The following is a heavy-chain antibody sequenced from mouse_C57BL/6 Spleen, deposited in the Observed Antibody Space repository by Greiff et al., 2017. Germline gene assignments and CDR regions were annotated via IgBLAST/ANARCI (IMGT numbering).Heavy chain of an antibody. CDR1: GYTFTSYW. V-gene: IGHV1-55*01. CDR3: AAYYYGPYAMDY. D-gene: IGHD1-1*01. CDR2: IYPGSGST. J-gene: IGHJ4*01. Sequence: QVHVKQSGAELVKPGASVKMSCKASGYTFTSYWITWVKQRPGQGLEWIGDIYPGSGSTNYNEKFKSKATLTVDTSSSTAYMQLSSLTSEDSAVYYCAAYYYGPYAMDYWGQGTSVTVSS.